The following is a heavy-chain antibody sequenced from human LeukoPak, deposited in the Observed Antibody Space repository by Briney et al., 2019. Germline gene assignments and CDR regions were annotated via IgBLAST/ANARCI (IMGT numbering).Heavy chain of an antibody. CDR1: GGSISSYY. J-gene: IGHJ3*02. CDR2: IYYSGST. D-gene: IGHD3-22*01. Sequence: SETLSLTCTVSGGSISSYYWSWIRQPPGKGLEWIGYIYYSGSTNYNPSLKSRVTISVDKSKNQSSLKLSSVTAADTAVYYCARVPLDYYDSSGYYYGRLVGAFDIWGQGTMVTVSS. CDR3: ARVPLDYYDSSGYYYGRLVGAFDI. V-gene: IGHV4-59*01.